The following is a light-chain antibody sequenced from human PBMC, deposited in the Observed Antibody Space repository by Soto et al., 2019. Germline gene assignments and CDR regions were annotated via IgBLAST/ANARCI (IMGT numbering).Light chain of an antibody. CDR3: QQYNSYSIT. J-gene: IGKJ5*01. V-gene: IGKV3-15*01. CDR2: GAS. CDR1: QSVSSN. Sequence: EIVTTQSPATLSVSPGERATLSCRASQSVSSNLAWYQHKPGQAPRLLISGASTRATGIPARFSGSGSGTEFTLTISSLQPDDFATYYCQQYNSYSITFGQGTRLEIK.